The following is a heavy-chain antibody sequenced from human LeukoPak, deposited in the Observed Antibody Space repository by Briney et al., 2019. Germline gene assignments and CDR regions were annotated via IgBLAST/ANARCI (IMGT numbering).Heavy chain of an antibody. J-gene: IGHJ4*02. CDR1: GFTFSSYA. Sequence: GGSLRLSCAASGFTFSSYAMSWVRQAPGKGLEWVAVISYDGSNKYYADSVKGRFTISRDNSKNTLYLQMNSLRAEDTAVYYCARPYYYDSSGYYDYWGQGTLVTVSS. CDR3: ARPYYYDSSGYYDY. CDR2: ISYDGSNK. V-gene: IGHV3-30*03. D-gene: IGHD3-22*01.